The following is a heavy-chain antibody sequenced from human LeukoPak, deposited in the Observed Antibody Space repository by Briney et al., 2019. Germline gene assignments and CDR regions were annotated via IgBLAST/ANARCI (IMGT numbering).Heavy chain of an antibody. CDR1: GYSISSGYY. CDR3: LGGKSSWPIVDDY. J-gene: IGHJ4*02. D-gene: IGHD6-13*01. V-gene: IGHV4-38-2*02. Sequence: SETLSLTCTVSGYSISSGYYWGWIRQPPGKGLEWIGSIYHSGSTYYNPSPKSRVTISVGTSKNQFSLKLSSVTAADTAVYYCLGGKSSWPIVDDYWGQGTLVTVSS. CDR2: IYHSGST.